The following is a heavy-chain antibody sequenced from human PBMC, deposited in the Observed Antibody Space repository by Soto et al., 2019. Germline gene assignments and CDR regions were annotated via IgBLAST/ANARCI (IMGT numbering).Heavy chain of an antibody. D-gene: IGHD2-21*02. V-gene: IGHV2-5*02. J-gene: IGHJ6*02. Sequence: QITLKESGPALVKPTQTLTLTCTISGFSLSTGGVGVGWLRQPQGKALEWLALFYWDDDKRYSPSLRSRLTITKDTSKNQVVLTMTNIDPVDTATYYCAHSRCGGDCLQSYSSHYYYGMDVWGQGTTVTVSS. CDR1: GFSLSTGGVG. CDR3: AHSRCGGDCLQSYSSHYYYGMDV. CDR2: FYWDDDK.